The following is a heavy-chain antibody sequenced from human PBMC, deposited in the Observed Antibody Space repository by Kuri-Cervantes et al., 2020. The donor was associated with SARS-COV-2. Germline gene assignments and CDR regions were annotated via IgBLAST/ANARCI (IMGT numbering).Heavy chain of an antibody. CDR2: IYHSGST. Sequence: LRLSCAVSGGSISSGGYSWSWIRQPPGKGLEWIGYIYHSGSTYYNPSLKSRVTISVDRSKNQFSLQLNSVTPEDTAVYYCAREAYSIAVAGVGPDYYYGMDVWGQGTTVTVSS. CDR1: GGSISSGGYS. J-gene: IGHJ6*02. CDR3: AREAYSIAVAGVGPDYYYGMDV. D-gene: IGHD6-19*01. V-gene: IGHV4-30-2*01.